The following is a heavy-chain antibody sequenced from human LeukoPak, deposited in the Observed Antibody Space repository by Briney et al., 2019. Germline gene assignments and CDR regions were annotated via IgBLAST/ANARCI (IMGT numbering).Heavy chain of an antibody. J-gene: IGHJ4*02. CDR1: GFTFSSYG. CDR3: AKDGPAIVVGYYFDY. V-gene: IGHV3-30*02. CDR2: IRYDGSNK. Sequence: GGSLRLSCAASGFTFSSYGMHWVRQAPGKGLEWVAFIRYDGSNKYYADSVKGRFTISRDNSKNTLHLQMNSLRAEDTAVYYCAKDGPAIVVGYYFDYWGQGTLVTVSS. D-gene: IGHD3-22*01.